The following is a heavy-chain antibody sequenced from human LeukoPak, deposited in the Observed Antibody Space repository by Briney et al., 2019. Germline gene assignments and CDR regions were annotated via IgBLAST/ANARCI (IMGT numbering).Heavy chain of an antibody. CDR2: VYYTGGT. D-gene: IGHD6-13*01. Sequence: SETLSLTCSVSGGSISSGDHYWTWIRQPPGKGLEWIGYVYYTGGTDYNPSLRSRVTISVDTSKNQFSLKLTSVTAADTAVYYCARGNGEQQLTGDYWGQGTLVTVSS. CDR3: ARGNGEQQLTGDY. J-gene: IGHJ4*02. CDR1: GGSISSGDHY. V-gene: IGHV4-30-4*01.